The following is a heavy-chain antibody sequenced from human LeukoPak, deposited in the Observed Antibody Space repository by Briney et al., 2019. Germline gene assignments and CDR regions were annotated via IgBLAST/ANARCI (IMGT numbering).Heavy chain of an antibody. CDR1: GDSVSSNSAD. Sequence: SQTLSLTCEISGDSVSSNSADWNWIRQSPLRGLEWLGRTYYRSKWYNDYAVSVKSRITINPDTSKNQLSLQLSSVTPEDTAVYYCARGTYSSSWYYFDYWGQGILVIVSS. V-gene: IGHV6-1*01. D-gene: IGHD6-13*01. CDR2: TYYRSKWYN. CDR3: ARGTYSSSWYYFDY. J-gene: IGHJ4*02.